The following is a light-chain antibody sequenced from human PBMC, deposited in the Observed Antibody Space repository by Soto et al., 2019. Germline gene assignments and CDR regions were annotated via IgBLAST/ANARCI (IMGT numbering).Light chain of an antibody. CDR3: QQYSGYSRT. CDR2: DAS. CDR1: QSISDS. J-gene: IGKJ1*01. V-gene: IGKV1-5*01. Sequence: DIQMTQSPSTLSTSIGDRVTITCRASQSISDSLAWYQQKPGKAPFLLISDASNLERGVPSRFSGSGSGTEFTLTISSMQPDDFETYYCQQYSGYSRTFGKGT.